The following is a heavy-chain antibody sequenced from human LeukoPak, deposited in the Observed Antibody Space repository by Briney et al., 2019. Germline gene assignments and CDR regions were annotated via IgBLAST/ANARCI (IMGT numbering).Heavy chain of an antibody. J-gene: IGHJ4*02. Sequence: PGGSLRLSCSASGFTFSRYAMHWVRQAPGKGLEYVSAISSNGGSIYYADSVKGRFTISRDNSRNTLHLQMSSLRVEDTAVYYCVKDSSSGSYFDYWGQGTLVTVSS. CDR3: VKDSSSGSYFDY. D-gene: IGHD3-10*01. CDR1: GFTFSRYA. V-gene: IGHV3-64D*06. CDR2: ISSNGGSI.